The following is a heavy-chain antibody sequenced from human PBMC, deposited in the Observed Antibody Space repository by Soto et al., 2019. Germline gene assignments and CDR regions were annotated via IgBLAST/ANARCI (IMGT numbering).Heavy chain of an antibody. J-gene: IGHJ4*02. CDR1: GDSINSADYY. V-gene: IGHV4-30-4*01. CDR2: IYYSRSD. D-gene: IGHD3-22*01. CDR3: ARVVQFYDSSGYSFYYFDY. Sequence: SETLSLTCTVSGDSINSADYYWSWLRQPPGKGLEWIGYIYYSRSDYYNPSLGRRATITIDTSRNQFSLNLMSVTAADTAVYYCARVVQFYDSSGYSFYYFDYWGQGALGTVSS.